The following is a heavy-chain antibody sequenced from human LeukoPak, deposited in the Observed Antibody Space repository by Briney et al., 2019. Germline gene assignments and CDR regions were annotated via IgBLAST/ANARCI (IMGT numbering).Heavy chain of an antibody. V-gene: IGHV4-38-2*02. D-gene: IGHD6-19*01. Sequence: SETLSLTCTVSGYSISSGYYWGWIRQPPGKGLEWIGEINHSGSTNYNPSLKSRVTISVDTSKNQFSLKLSSVTAADTAVYYCAKHIAVAGIVAFDIWGQGTMVTVSS. CDR1: GYSISSGYY. CDR3: AKHIAVAGIVAFDI. CDR2: INHSGST. J-gene: IGHJ3*02.